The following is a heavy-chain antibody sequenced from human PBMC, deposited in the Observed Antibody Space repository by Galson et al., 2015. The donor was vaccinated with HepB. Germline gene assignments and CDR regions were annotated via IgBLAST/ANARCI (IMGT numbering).Heavy chain of an antibody. D-gene: IGHD2-15*01. J-gene: IGHJ3*02. CDR2: ISYDGSNK. V-gene: IGHV3-30*18. Sequence: SLRLSCAASGFTFSSYGMHWVRQAPGKGLEWVAVISYDGSNKYYADSVKGRFTISRDNSKNTLYLQMNSLRAEDTAVYYCAKGDCSGGSCYRRAFDIWGQGTMVTVSS. CDR1: GFTFSSYG. CDR3: AKGDCSGGSCYRRAFDI.